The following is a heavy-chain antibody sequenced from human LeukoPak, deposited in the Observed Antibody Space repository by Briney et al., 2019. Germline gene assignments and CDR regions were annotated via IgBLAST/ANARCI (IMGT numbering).Heavy chain of an antibody. D-gene: IGHD2-2*01. J-gene: IGHJ6*02. CDR3: ARVPAVDGNYYYHYGLDV. Sequence: SETLSLTCAVYGASFSDYYWWSWIRQPPGKGLEWIGEISHSGNAKYAPSLKSRVTISLDTSKNQFSLKVNSLTAADTAVYYCARVPAVDGNYYYHYGLDVWGQGTTVTVSS. CDR2: ISHSGNA. V-gene: IGHV4-34*01. CDR1: GASFSDYY.